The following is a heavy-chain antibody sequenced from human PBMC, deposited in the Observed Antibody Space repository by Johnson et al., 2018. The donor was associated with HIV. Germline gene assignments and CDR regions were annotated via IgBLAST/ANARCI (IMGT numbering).Heavy chain of an antibody. Sequence: QVQLMESGGGVVQPGRSLRLSCAASGFTFSSYAMHWVRQAPGKGLEWVAVISYDGSNNYYADSVKGRFTIARDNSKNTLYLQMNSLRAEDTAVYYCAKEGITMEVDIWGQGTMVTVSS. J-gene: IGHJ3*02. D-gene: IGHD3-10*01. CDR3: AKEGITMEVDI. CDR2: ISYDGSNN. CDR1: GFTFSSYA. V-gene: IGHV3-30-3*01.